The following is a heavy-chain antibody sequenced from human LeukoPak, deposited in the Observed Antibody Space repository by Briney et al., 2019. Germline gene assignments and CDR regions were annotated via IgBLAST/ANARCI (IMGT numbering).Heavy chain of an antibody. V-gene: IGHV4-31*03. CDR1: GGSISSGGYY. CDR2: IYYSGST. J-gene: IGHJ3*02. Sequence: SETLSLTCTVSGGSISSGGYYWSWIRQHPGKGLEWIGYIYYSGSTYYNPSLKSRVTISVDTSKNQFSLKLSSVTAADTAVYYCARGVGYCSSTSCFTGAFDIWGQGTMVTVSS. CDR3: ARGVGYCSSTSCFTGAFDI. D-gene: IGHD2-2*01.